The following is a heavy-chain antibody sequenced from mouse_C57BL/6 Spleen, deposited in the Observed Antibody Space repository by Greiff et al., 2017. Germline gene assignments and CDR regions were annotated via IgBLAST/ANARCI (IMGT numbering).Heavy chain of an antibody. Sequence: EVQLVESGGGLVQPGGSLSLSCAASGFTFTDYYMSWVRQPPGKALEWLGFIRNKANGYTTEYSASVKGRFTISRDNSQSILYLQMNALRAEDSATYYGARYGDGDAMDYWGQGTSVTVSS. J-gene: IGHJ4*01. CDR3: ARYGDGDAMDY. CDR2: IRNKANGYTT. CDR1: GFTFTDYY. D-gene: IGHD3-3*01. V-gene: IGHV7-3*01.